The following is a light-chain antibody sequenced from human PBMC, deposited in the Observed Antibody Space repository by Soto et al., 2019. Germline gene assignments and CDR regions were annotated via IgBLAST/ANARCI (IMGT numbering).Light chain of an antibody. Sequence: EIVMTQSAATLSVSPGERATLYCRASQTVSSNLAWYQQRPGQAPRLLIYGASTRATGIPARFSGTGSGTEFTLTISSLQSEDFALYYCQQYHNWWTFGQGTKVDI. CDR3: QQYHNWWT. V-gene: IGKV3-15*01. CDR2: GAS. CDR1: QTVSSN. J-gene: IGKJ1*01.